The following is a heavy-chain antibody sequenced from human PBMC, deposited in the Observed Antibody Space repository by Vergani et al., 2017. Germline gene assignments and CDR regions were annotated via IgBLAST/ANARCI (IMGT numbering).Heavy chain of an antibody. J-gene: IGHJ1*01. CDR3: ARGDCSGGSCSIEYFQH. Sequence: QVQLVQSGAEVKKPGSSVKVSCKASGGTFSSYTISWVRQAPGQGLEWMGRIIPILGIANYAQKFQGRVTITADKSTSTAYMELSSLRSEDTAVYYCARGDCSGGSCSIEYFQHWGQGTLVTVSS. V-gene: IGHV1-69*02. CDR2: IIPILGIA. CDR1: GGTFSSYT. D-gene: IGHD2-15*01.